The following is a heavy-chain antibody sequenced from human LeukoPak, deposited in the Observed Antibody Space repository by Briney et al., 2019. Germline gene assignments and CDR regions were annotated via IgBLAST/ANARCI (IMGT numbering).Heavy chain of an antibody. CDR2: ISAYNGNT. CDR3: ARETPTGYYDYVWGSYRRPDY. D-gene: IGHD3-16*02. CDR1: GYTFTSYG. V-gene: IGHV1-18*01. Sequence: WASVKVSCKASGYTFTSYGISWVRQAPGQGLEWMGWISAYNGNTNYAQKLQGRVTMTTDTSTSTAYMELRSLRSDDTAVYYCARETPTGYYDYVWGSYRRPDYWGQGTLVTVSS. J-gene: IGHJ4*02.